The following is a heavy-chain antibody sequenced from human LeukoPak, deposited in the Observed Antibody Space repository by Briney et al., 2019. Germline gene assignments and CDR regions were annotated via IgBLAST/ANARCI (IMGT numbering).Heavy chain of an antibody. V-gene: IGHV1-2*02. J-gene: IGHJ4*02. CDR1: GYTFTGYY. Sequence: ASVKVSCKASGYTFTGYYMHWVRQAPGQGLEWMGWINPNSGGTNYAQKFQGRVTMARDTSISTAYMELSRLRSDDTAVYYCAPSDSSGWYLVFSYWGQGTLVTVSS. D-gene: IGHD6-19*01. CDR3: APSDSSGWYLVFSY. CDR2: INPNSGGT.